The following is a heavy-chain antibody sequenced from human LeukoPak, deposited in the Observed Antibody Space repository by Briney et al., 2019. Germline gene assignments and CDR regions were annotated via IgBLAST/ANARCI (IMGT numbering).Heavy chain of an antibody. J-gene: IGHJ3*02. D-gene: IGHD6-13*01. CDR2: ISYDGSNK. CDR1: GFTFSNAW. V-gene: IGHV3-30-3*01. CDR3: ASISSSWGENDAFDI. Sequence: GGSLRLSCAASGFTFSNAWMSWVRQAPGKGLEWVAVISYDGSNKYYADSVTGRFTISRDNSKNTLYLQMNSLRAEDTAVYYCASISSSWGENDAFDIWGQGTMVTVSS.